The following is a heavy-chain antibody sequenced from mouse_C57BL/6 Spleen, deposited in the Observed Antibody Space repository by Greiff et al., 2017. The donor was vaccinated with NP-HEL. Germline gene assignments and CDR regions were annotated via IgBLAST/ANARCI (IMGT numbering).Heavy chain of an antibody. V-gene: IGHV5-4*01. CDR1: GFTFSSYA. D-gene: IGHD1-1*01. CDR2: ISDGGSYT. Sequence: EVQGVESGGGLVKPGGSLKLSCAASGFTFSSYAMSWVRQTPEKRLEWVATISDGGSYTYYPDNVKGRFTISRDNAKNNLYLQMSHLKSEDTAMYYCARGGATVVAHFDVWGTGTTVTVSS. J-gene: IGHJ1*03. CDR3: ARGGATVVAHFDV.